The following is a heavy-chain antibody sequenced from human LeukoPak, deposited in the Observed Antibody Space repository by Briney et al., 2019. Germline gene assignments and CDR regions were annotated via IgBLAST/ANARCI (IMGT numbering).Heavy chain of an antibody. CDR1: GFTFSSYG. J-gene: IGHJ4*02. CDR2: IYSDNT. CDR3: ASHYGDYIY. V-gene: IGHV3-23*05. Sequence: GGSLRLSCAASGFTFSSYGMSWVHQAPGKGLEWVSYIYSDNTHYSDSVKGRSTISRDNSKNTLYLQMNSLRAEDTAVYYCASHYGDYIYWGQGTLVTVSS. D-gene: IGHD4-17*01.